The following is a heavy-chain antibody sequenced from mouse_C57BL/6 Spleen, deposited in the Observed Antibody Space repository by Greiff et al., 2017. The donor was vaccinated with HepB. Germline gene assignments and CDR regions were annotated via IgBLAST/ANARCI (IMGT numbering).Heavy chain of an antibody. CDR3: ARGDYGSRDAMDY. Sequence: VQLQQSGPELVKPGASVKMSCKASGYTFTDYNMHWVKQSHGKSLEWIGYINPNNGGTSYNQKFKGKATLTVNKSSSTAYMELRSLTSEDSAVYYCARGDYGSRDAMDYWGQGTSVTVSS. D-gene: IGHD1-1*01. CDR2: INPNNGGT. J-gene: IGHJ4*01. V-gene: IGHV1-22*01. CDR1: GYTFTDYN.